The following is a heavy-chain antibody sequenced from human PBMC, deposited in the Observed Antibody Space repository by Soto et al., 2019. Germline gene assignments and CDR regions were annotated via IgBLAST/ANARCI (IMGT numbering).Heavy chain of an antibody. CDR2: IIPIFGTA. CDR3: ARDYGYYCDSSGYRIPYYYYYGMDV. V-gene: IGHV1-69*13. J-gene: IGHJ6*02. Sequence: SVKVSCKASGGTFSSYAISWVRQAPGQGLEWMGGIIPIFGTANYAQKFQGRVTITADESTSTAYMELSSLRSEDTAVYYCARDYGYYCDSSGYRIPYYYYYGMDVWGQGTTVTVSS. CDR1: GGTFSSYA. D-gene: IGHD3-22*01.